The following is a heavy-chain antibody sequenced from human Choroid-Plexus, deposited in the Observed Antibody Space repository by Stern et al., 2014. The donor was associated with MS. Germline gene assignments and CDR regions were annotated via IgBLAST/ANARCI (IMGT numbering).Heavy chain of an antibody. CDR1: GFTFGSCA. CDR3: AKDRQYLTYFFDH. CDR2: VSHDGSYK. Sequence: VQLVESGGGVVQPGRPLRLSCVASGFTFGSCAMHWVRQAPGKGLAWEAGVSHDGSYKYYADSVKGRFTISRDNSQNTLYMQMSSLRPEDTAVYYCAKDRQYLTYFFDHWGQGSLVTVSS. V-gene: IGHV3-30*18. J-gene: IGHJ5*02. D-gene: IGHD2/OR15-2a*01.